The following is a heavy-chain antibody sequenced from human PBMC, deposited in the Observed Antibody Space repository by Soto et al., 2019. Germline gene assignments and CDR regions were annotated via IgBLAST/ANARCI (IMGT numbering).Heavy chain of an antibody. CDR2: INPSGGST. J-gene: IGHJ6*02. CDR3: ARATRQWLPPYYYYGMDV. CDR1: GYTFTSYY. Sequence: ASVKVSCKASGYTFTSYYMHWVRQAPGQGLEWMGIINPSGGSTSYEQKFQGRVTMTRDTSTSTVYMELSSLRSEDTAVYYCARATRQWLPPYYYYGMDVCGQGTTVPVYS. D-gene: IGHD6-19*01. V-gene: IGHV1-46*01.